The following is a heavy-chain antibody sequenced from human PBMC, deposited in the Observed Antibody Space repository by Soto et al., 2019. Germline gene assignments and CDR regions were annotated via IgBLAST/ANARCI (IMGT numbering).Heavy chain of an antibody. CDR2: SSPSLGIA. Sequence: QVQLVQSGAEVKKPGSSVKVSCNASGDTFSRHTISWVRQAPGQGLEWMGRSSPSLGIANYAQKVQSRVTITEDKTTSTAYMDMSSLRSEDTAVYYCARVAKTGPVTKGYSYYMDVWGKGTTVTVSS. V-gene: IGHV1-69*02. CDR3: ARVAKTGPVTKGYSYYMDV. D-gene: IGHD4-17*01. CDR1: GDTFSRHT. J-gene: IGHJ6*03.